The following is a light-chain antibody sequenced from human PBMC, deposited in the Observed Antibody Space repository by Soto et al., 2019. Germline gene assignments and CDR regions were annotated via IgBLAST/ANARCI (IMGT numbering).Light chain of an antibody. J-gene: IGKJ1*01. Sequence: DIQMTQSPSSLSASVGDRVTITCRASQRITFYLNWYQQKPGKAPKLLIHAASTLYSGVPSRFSGSGSGTDFTLTISSLQPEDSATYYCQQSYSTPRTFGQGTKVEIK. V-gene: IGKV1-39*01. CDR2: AAS. CDR3: QQSYSTPRT. CDR1: QRITFY.